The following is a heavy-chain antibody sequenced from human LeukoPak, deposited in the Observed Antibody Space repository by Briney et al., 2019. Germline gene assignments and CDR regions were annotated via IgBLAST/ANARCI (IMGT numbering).Heavy chain of an antibody. CDR1: GFTFSSYG. J-gene: IGHJ4*02. D-gene: IGHD3-9*01. Sequence: PGGTLRLSCAASGFTFSSYGMSWVRQAPGKGLEWVSYISSSGSTIYYADSVKGRFTISRDNAKNSLYLQMNSLRAEDTAVYYCARSLRYFDWLLGAFDYWGQGTLVTVSS. CDR2: ISSSGSTI. V-gene: IGHV3-48*04. CDR3: ARSLRYFDWLLGAFDY.